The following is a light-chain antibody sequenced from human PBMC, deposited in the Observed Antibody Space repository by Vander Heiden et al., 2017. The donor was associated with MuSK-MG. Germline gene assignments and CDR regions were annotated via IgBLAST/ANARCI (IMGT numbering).Light chain of an antibody. CDR2: GAS. CDR3: QQHGYSPLIT. V-gene: IGKV3-20*01. J-gene: IGKJ5*01. Sequence: ETVLTQSLGPLSLSPGERATLSCRASQSVTNTYLAWYQQKPGQAPRLLVYGASARATGIPDRFSGSGSGTDFTLTISRREPEDFAVYYCQQHGYSPLITFGQGTLLEIK. CDR1: QSVTNTY.